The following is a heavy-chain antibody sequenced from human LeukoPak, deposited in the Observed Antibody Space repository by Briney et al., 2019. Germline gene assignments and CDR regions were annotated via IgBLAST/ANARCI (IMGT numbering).Heavy chain of an antibody. CDR2: IYYSGTT. D-gene: IGHD6-19*01. J-gene: IGHJ6*02. CDR1: GGSFSGYY. Sequence: SETLSLTCAVYGGSFSGYYWSWIRQPPGKGLEWIGTIYYSGTTYYNPSLKSRVTISVDTSKNQFSLKLSSVTAADTAVYYCARRSYSSGWDYYYYAMDVWGQGTTVTVSS. V-gene: IGHV4-34*01. CDR3: ARRSYSSGWDYYYYAMDV.